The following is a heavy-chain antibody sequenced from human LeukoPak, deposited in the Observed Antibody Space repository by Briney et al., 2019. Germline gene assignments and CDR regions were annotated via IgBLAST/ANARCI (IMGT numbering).Heavy chain of an antibody. D-gene: IGHD3-22*01. Sequence: GGSLRLSSSASGFTFSSYSMNWVRQAPGKGLEWVSSISSSSSYIYYADSVKGKFTISRDNAKNSLYLQMNSLRAEDTAVYYCAREEKYYDSSGYRSWCFDYWGQGTLVTVSS. CDR2: ISSSSSYI. CDR3: AREEKYYDSSGYRSWCFDY. V-gene: IGHV3-21*01. J-gene: IGHJ4*02. CDR1: GFTFSSYS.